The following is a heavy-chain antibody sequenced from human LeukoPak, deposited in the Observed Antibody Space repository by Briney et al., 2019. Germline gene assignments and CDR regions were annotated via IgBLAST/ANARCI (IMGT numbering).Heavy chain of an antibody. V-gene: IGHV3-23*01. D-gene: IGHD2-21*01. CDR1: GFTFSTYA. Sequence: GGSLRLSCAASGFTFSTYAMSWVRQAPGKGLEWVSSISGNGGSTYYADSVKGRFTISRDNSNNTLHLHLHSLRADDTAVYYCAKDGLWLGESQYYFEYWGQGTLVTVSS. CDR2: ISGNGGST. J-gene: IGHJ4*02. CDR3: AKDGLWLGESQYYFEY.